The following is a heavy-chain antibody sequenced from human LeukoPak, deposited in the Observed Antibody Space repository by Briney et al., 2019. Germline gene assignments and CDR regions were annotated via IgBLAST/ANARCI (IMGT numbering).Heavy chain of an antibody. CDR2: ISSSSSYI. CDR1: GFIFSTYT. CDR3: ARLKLERCLQD. V-gene: IGHV3-21*04. J-gene: IGHJ4*02. Sequence: GGSLRLSCAASGFIFSTYTMNWVRQAPGKGLEWVSSISSSSSYIYYADSVKGRFTISRDNAKNTLYLQMNSLRAEDTAVYYCARLKLERCLQDWGQGTLVTVSS. D-gene: IGHD5-24*01.